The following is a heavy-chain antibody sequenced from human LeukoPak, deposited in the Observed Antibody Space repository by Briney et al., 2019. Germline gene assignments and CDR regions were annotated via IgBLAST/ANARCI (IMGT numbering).Heavy chain of an antibody. CDR2: ISWDGGST. CDR1: GFTFDDYT. V-gene: IGHV3-43*01. CDR3: AKGFGGGATDVVYY. J-gene: IGHJ4*02. Sequence: GGSLRLSCAASGFTFDDYTMHWVRQAPGKGLEWVSLISWDGGSTYYADSVKGRFTISRDNSRNTLYLQMNSLRPEDAAVYFCAKGFGGGATDVVYYWGQGTLVTVSS. D-gene: IGHD1-26*01.